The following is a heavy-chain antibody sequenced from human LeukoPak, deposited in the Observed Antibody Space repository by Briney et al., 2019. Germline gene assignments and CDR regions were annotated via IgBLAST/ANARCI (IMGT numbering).Heavy chain of an antibody. D-gene: IGHD3-3*01. CDR3: ARRVDFWSGSYYYGMDV. CDR1: GYTFTSYG. Sequence: ASVKVSCKASGYTFTSYGISWVRQAPGQGLEWMGWICAYNGNTNYAQKLQGRVTMTTDTSTSTAYMELRSLRSDDTAVYYCARRVDFWSGSYYYGMDVWGQGTTVTVSS. CDR2: ICAYNGNT. J-gene: IGHJ6*02. V-gene: IGHV1-18*01.